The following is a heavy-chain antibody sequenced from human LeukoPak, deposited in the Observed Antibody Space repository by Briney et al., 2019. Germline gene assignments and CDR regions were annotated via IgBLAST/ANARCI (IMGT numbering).Heavy chain of an antibody. J-gene: IGHJ4*02. CDR1: GFTFSSYA. CDR2: ISGSGGNT. D-gene: IGHD3-10*01. CDR3: AKPVIYGSEQSDY. V-gene: IGHV3-23*01. Sequence: GGSLRLSCAASGFTFSSYAMSWVRQAPGKGLEWVSGISGSGGNTYYADSVKGRFTISRDNSKNTLFLQMNGLRAEDTAVYYCAKPVIYGSEQSDYWGQGTLVTVSS.